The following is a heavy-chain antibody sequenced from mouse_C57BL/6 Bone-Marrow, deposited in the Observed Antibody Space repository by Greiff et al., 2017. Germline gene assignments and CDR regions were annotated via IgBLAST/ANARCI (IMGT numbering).Heavy chain of an antibody. V-gene: IGHV5-9*01. CDR3: ARRLLAMDY. Sequence: LVESGGGLVKPGGSLKLSCAASGFTFSSYTMSWVRQTPEKRLEWVATISGGGGNTYKPDSVKGRFTISRDNAKNTLYLQMGSLRSEYTACYYCARRLLAMDYWGQGTSVTVSS. CDR2: ISGGGGNT. J-gene: IGHJ4*01. CDR1: GFTFSSYT.